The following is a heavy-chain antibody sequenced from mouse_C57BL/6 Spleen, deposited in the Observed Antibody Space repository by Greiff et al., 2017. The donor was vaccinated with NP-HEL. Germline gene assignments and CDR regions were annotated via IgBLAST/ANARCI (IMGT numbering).Heavy chain of an antibody. CDR1: GYTFTSYT. CDR3: ASYCSNLGFAY. Sequence: QVQLQQSGAELARPGASVKMSCKASGYTFTSYTMHWVKQRPGQGLEWIGYINPSSGYTKYNQKFKDKATLTADKSSSTAYMQLSSLTSEDSAVYYCASYCSNLGFAYWGQGTLVTVSA. CDR2: INPSSGYT. D-gene: IGHD2-5*01. J-gene: IGHJ3*01. V-gene: IGHV1-4*01.